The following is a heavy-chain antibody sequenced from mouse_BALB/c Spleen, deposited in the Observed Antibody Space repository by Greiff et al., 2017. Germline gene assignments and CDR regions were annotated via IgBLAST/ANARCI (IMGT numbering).Heavy chain of an antibody. V-gene: IGHV5-12-1*01. Sequence: DVKLVESGGGLVKPGGSLKLSCAASGFAFSSYDMSWVRQTPEKRLEWVAYISSGGGSTYYPDTVKGRFTISRDNAKNTLYLQMSSLKSEDTAMYYCARQRITTVAFDYWGQGTTLTVSS. D-gene: IGHD1-1*01. CDR1: GFAFSSYD. J-gene: IGHJ2*01. CDR3: ARQRITTVAFDY. CDR2: ISSGGGST.